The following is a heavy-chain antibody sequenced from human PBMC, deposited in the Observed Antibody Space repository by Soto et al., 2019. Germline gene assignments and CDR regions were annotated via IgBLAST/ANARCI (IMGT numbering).Heavy chain of an antibody. J-gene: IGHJ2*01. V-gene: IGHV4-34*01. D-gene: IGHD2-2*01. CDR1: GGSFSGYY. CDR2: IHLAGST. Sequence: SETLSLTXAVYGGSFSGYYWSWIRQPPGKGLEWIGEIHLAGSTKYNPSLKGRVTMSLETSKNQFSLKLTSVTAADTAVYYCARRVVPAALGLWGRGTLVTVSS. CDR3: ARRVVPAALGL.